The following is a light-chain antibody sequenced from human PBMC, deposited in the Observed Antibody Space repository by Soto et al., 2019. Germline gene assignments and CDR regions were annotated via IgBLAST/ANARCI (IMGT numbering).Light chain of an antibody. V-gene: IGKV2-28*01. J-gene: IGKJ1*01. CDR1: QSLLHSNGNIY. CDR2: LGS. Sequence: VLTQSPLSLPVTPGEPASISCRSSQSLLHSNGNIYLDWYLQKPGQSPQLLIYLGSIRASGVPDRFSGSGSGTDFTLKITRVEADDVWVYYCKQAIQTPRTFCLGTQVEVK. CDR3: KQAIQTPRT.